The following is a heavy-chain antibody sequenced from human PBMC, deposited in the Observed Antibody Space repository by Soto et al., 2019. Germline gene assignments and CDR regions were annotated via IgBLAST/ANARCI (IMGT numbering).Heavy chain of an antibody. CDR1: GYSISSSNW. V-gene: IGHV4-28*01. CDR2: IYYSGTT. J-gene: IGHJ4*02. Sequence: QVQLQESGPGLVKPSDTLSLTCAVSGYSISSSNWWGWIRQPPGKGLEWIGYIYYSGTTYYNPSRKRPVTMSVDTSTNKFSLKLTSVPAVDTAVYYCARREIQGPIDYWGQGTLVTVSS. D-gene: IGHD1-26*01. CDR3: ARREIQGPIDY.